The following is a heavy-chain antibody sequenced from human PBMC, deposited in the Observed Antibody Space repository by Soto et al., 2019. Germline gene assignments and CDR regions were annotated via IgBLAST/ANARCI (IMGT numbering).Heavy chain of an antibody. CDR2: TFYRSRWYS. CDR3: ARAGSTMYRLHPHFDY. D-gene: IGHD3-9*01. J-gene: IGHJ4*02. Sequence: QVQLQQSGPGLVKPSQTLSLTCAISGDSVSTNSGAWHWIRQSTSRGLEWLGRTFYRSRWYSDYAASLKGRININSDTSKNQFSLQLSSVTPEDTAVYYCARAGSTMYRLHPHFDYWCQGTLVTVSS. V-gene: IGHV6-1*01. CDR1: GDSVSTNSGA.